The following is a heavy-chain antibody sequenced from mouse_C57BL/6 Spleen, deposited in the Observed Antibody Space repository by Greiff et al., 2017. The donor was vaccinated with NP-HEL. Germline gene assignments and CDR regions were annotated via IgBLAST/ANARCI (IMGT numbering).Heavy chain of an antibody. J-gene: IGHJ2*01. CDR3: ASNYDVAYYFDY. CDR1: GYSITSGYY. V-gene: IGHV3-6*01. CDR2: ISYDGSN. Sequence: EVQLVESGPGLVKPSQSLSLTCSVTGYSITSGYYWNWIRQFPGNKLEWMGYISYDGSNNYNPSLKNRISITRDTSKNQFFLKLNSVTTEDTATYYCASNYDVAYYFDYWGQGTTLTVSS. D-gene: IGHD2-4*01.